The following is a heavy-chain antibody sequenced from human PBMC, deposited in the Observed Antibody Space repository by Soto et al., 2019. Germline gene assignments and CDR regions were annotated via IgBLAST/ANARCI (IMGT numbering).Heavy chain of an antibody. D-gene: IGHD6-6*01. CDR1: GYTFTSYY. CDR3: ARSVMAARLHYYYGMDV. CDR2: INPSGGST. Sequence: GASVKVSCKASGYTFTSYYMHWVRQAPGQGLEWMGIINPSGGSTSYAQKFQGRVTMTRDTSTSTVYMELSSLRSEDTAVYYCARSVMAARLHYYYGMDVWGQGTTVTVSS. J-gene: IGHJ6*02. V-gene: IGHV1-46*01.